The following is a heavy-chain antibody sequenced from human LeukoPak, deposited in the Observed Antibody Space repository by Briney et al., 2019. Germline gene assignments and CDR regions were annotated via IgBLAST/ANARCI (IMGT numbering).Heavy chain of an antibody. J-gene: IGHJ5*02. D-gene: IGHD6-13*01. V-gene: IGHV3-7*05. CDR3: ARWQQLVRDSWFDP. Sequence: GGSLRLSCAASGFTFSSYWMSWVRQAPGKGLEWVANIKQDGSEKYYVDSVKGRFTISRDNAKNSLYLQTNSLRAEDTAVYYCARWQQLVRDSWFDPWGQGTLVTVSS. CDR1: GFTFSSYW. CDR2: IKQDGSEK.